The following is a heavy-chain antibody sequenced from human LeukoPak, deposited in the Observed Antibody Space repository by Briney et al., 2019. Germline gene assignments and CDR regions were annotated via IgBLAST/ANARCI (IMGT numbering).Heavy chain of an antibody. J-gene: IGHJ5*02. CDR1: GGTFSSYA. CDR3: ARDLRQVDTAMATEYNWFDP. D-gene: IGHD5-18*01. CDR2: IIPIFGTA. V-gene: IGHV1-69*05. Sequence: EASVKVSCKASGGTFSSYAISWVRQAPGQGLEWMGRIIPIFGTANYAQKFQGRVMITTDESTSTAYMELSSLRSEDTAVYYCARDLRQVDTAMATEYNWFDPWGQGTLVTVSS.